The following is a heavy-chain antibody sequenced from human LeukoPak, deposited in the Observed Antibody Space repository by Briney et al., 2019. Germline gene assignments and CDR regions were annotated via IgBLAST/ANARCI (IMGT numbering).Heavy chain of an antibody. CDR1: GFTISNYC. J-gene: IGHJ4*02. CDR2: INSDGSIT. Sequence: PGGSLRLSCVASGFTISNYCMHWVRQAPGKGLVWVSRINSDGSITTYADSVKGRFTISRDNAKNTMYLQMNSLRDEDTAVYYCATLLPGVWGQGALVTVSS. V-gene: IGHV3-74*01. D-gene: IGHD1-26*01. CDR3: ATLLPGV.